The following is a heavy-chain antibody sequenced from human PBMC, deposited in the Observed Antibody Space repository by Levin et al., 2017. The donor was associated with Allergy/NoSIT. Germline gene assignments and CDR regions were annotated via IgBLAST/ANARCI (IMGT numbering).Heavy chain of an antibody. Sequence: SETLSLTCAAFGVSLSGYYWSWVRQSPGKGLEWIGEINDSGGANYNPSLKSRIVISVDTPKNQFSLNLTSVTAADTAVYYCARISRSSYRNHFDSWGQGNLVTISS. J-gene: IGHJ4*02. V-gene: IGHV4-34*01. CDR3: ARISRSSYRNHFDS. CDR1: GVSLSGYY. D-gene: IGHD3-16*02. CDR2: INDSGGA.